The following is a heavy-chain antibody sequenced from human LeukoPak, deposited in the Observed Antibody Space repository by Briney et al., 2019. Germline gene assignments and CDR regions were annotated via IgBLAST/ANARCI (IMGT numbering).Heavy chain of an antibody. J-gene: IGHJ4*02. CDR1: GFTFSSYG. V-gene: IGHV3-23*01. CDR3: AKATDRSGWYSAIDY. CDR2: ISSSGDKT. Sequence: GGSLRLSCAASGFTFSSYGMHWVRQAPGKGLEWVSVISSSGDKTYYADSVKGRFTISRDNSKNTLYLQMNSLRAEDTAVYYCAKATDRSGWYSAIDYWGQGTLVTVSS. D-gene: IGHD6-19*01.